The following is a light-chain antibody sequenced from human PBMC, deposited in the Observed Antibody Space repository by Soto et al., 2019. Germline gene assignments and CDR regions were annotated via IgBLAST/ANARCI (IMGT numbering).Light chain of an antibody. J-gene: IGKJ1*01. Sequence: IQMTQSPSSLSASIGDRVTITCRASQSISFYLNWYQQKPGKAPRLLIYAATSLQSGVPSRFSGGGSGADFTLTVSSLQPEDFATYYCQQSYITPHTFGQGTKVEI. V-gene: IGKV1-39*01. CDR2: AAT. CDR1: QSISFY. CDR3: QQSYITPHT.